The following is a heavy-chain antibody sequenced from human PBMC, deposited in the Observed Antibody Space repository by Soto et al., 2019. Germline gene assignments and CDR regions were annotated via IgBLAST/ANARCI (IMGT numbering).Heavy chain of an antibody. D-gene: IGHD2-21*02. CDR3: ARDGMTTGDT. J-gene: IGHJ4*02. CDR1: GVSVTSYT. Sequence: PSETLSLTCIVSGVSVTSYTWSWVRQPANKGLEWIGRVFSSMSATYNPSLKSRVSISMDTAENRISLKLDSVTAADAAVYFCARDGMTTGDTWGPGTLVTVSS. CDR2: VFSSMSA. V-gene: IGHV4-4*07.